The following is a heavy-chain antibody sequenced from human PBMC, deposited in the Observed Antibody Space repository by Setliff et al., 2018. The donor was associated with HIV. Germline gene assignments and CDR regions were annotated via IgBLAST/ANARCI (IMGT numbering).Heavy chain of an antibody. Sequence: PSETLSLTCTVSGDSISSSAYYWGWIRQPPGKGLEWIGSMHNSGSTYYNPSVKSRVTISVDTSKNQVSLRLSSATAADTGVYYCARHRDPPGSSWIFYYYYMDLWGGGTTVTVSS. V-gene: IGHV4-39*01. CDR3: ARHRDPPGSSWIFYYYYMDL. J-gene: IGHJ6*03. CDR1: GDSISSSAYY. D-gene: IGHD6-13*01. CDR2: MHNSGST.